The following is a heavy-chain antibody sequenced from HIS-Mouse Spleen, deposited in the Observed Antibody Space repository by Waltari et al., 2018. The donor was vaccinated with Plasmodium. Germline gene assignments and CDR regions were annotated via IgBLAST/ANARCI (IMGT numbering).Heavy chain of an antibody. CDR1: GFTFSSYG. J-gene: IGHJ4*02. CDR3: AKDRRSSSWYVDY. D-gene: IGHD6-13*01. V-gene: IGHV3-30*18. CDR2: KSNDGSNK. Sequence: QVQLVESGGGVVQPGRSLRLSCAASGFTFSSYGMHGVRQAPGKGLGGVAVKSNDGSNKYYADSVKGRFTISRDNSKNTLYLQMNSLRAEDTAVYYCAKDRRSSSWYVDYWGQGTLVTVSS.